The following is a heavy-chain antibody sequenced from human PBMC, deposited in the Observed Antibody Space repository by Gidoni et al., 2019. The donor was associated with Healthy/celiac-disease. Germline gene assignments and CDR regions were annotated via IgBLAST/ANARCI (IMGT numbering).Heavy chain of an antibody. V-gene: IGHV4-59*01. J-gene: IGHJ4*02. CDR1: VGSISSYY. D-gene: IGHD6-13*01. CDR2: IYYSGST. CDR3: ARGSGYSSSWYYCDY. Sequence: QVQLQESGPGLVTLSATLSLPSTFSVGSISSYYWSWIRQPPGKGLEWIGYIYYSGSTNYNPSRKSRVTIAVDTSKNQFSRKLSSVTAADTAVYYCARGSGYSSSWYYCDYWGQGTLVTVSS.